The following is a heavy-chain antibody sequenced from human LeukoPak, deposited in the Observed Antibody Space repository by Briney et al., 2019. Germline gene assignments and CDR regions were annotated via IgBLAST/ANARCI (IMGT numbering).Heavy chain of an antibody. CDR3: ARTYIVGPTRHFDY. Sequence: SETLSLTCTVSGGSISSSSHYWGWIRQPPGKGLEWVGSIYYSGSTYYNPPLKSRVTISVDTSKDQFSLKLSSVTAADTAVYFCARTYIVGPTRHFDYWGQGTLVTVSS. CDR1: GGSISSSSHY. CDR2: IYYSGST. J-gene: IGHJ4*02. V-gene: IGHV4-39*01. D-gene: IGHD1-26*01.